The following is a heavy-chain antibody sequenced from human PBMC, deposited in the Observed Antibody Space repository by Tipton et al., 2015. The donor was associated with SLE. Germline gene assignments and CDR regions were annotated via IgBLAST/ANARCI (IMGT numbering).Heavy chain of an antibody. CDR3: ATSSRHHYWYFDL. J-gene: IGHJ2*01. CDR1: GGTFSSYA. Sequence: QSGAEVKKPGSSVKVSCKASGGTFSSYAISWVRQAPGQGLEWMGIINPSGGSTSYAQKFQGRVTMTRDTSTSTVYMELSSLRSEDTAVYYCATSSRHHYWYFDLWGRGTLVTVSS. CDR2: INPSGGST. D-gene: IGHD6-13*01. V-gene: IGHV1-46*01.